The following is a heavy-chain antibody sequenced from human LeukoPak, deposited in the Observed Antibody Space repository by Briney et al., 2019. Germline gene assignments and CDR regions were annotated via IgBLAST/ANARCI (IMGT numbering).Heavy chain of an antibody. V-gene: IGHV3-23*01. J-gene: IGHJ4*02. CDR1: EFTFSSYG. Sequence: GGSLRLSCAASEFTFSSYGMSWVRQAPGKGLEWVSSISGSGGSTQYADSVQGRFAISRDNSKNTLYLQMNSLRVEDTAVYYCARDRRSYDIPYYFDYWGQGTLVTVSS. CDR2: ISGSGGST. D-gene: IGHD1-26*01. CDR3: ARDRRSYDIPYYFDY.